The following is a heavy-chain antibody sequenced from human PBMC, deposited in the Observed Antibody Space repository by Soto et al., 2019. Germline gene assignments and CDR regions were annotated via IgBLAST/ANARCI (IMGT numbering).Heavy chain of an antibody. V-gene: IGHV4-59*01. CDR3: ARVRYYYGSGSYYLKYYFDS. CDR1: GGSISSYY. D-gene: IGHD3-10*01. CDR2: IYYSGST. Sequence: SETLSLTCTVSGGSISSYYWSWIRQPPGKGLEWIGYIYYSGSTNYNPSLKSRVTISVDTSKNQFSLKLSSVTAADKAVYYCARVRYYYGSGSYYLKYYFDSWGQGTLVTVSS. J-gene: IGHJ4*02.